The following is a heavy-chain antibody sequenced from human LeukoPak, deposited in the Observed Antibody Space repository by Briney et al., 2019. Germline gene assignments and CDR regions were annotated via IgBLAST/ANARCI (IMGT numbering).Heavy chain of an antibody. CDR3: ARDGVTRRYNMYFYMDV. CDR2: IRYDGSNK. CDR1: GFTFSSYG. Sequence: GGSLRLSCAAFGFTFSSYGMHWVRQAPGKGLEWVAFIRYDGSNKYYADSVKGRFTISRDNSKNTLYLQMNSLRAEDTAVYYCARDGVTRRYNMYFYMDVWGKGTTVTVSS. D-gene: IGHD1-1*01. V-gene: IGHV3-30*02. J-gene: IGHJ6*03.